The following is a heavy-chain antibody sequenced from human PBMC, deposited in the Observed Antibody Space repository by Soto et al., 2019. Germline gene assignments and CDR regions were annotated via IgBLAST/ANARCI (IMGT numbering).Heavy chain of an antibody. CDR3: PRGTRKQLWLPLEH. J-gene: IGHJ1*01. CDR1: GYTFSDYY. V-gene: IGHV1-2*02. CDR2: ISPNSGAT. D-gene: IGHD2-21*01. Sequence: QVQLVQSGAEVMEPGASGTVSCKASGYTFSDYYLHWVRQAPGQGLEWMGWISPNSGATEYAPKFQGRVTMTTDTSISTDFLKPASLRPDDTAIYYCPRGTRKQLWLPLEHWSQGNVVTVTS.